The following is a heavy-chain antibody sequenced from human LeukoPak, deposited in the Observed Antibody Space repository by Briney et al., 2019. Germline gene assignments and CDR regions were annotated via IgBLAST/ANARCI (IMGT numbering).Heavy chain of an antibody. V-gene: IGHV3-21*01. CDR2: ISDSGSSI. CDR3: ARDVAAIAGGYMDV. J-gene: IGHJ6*03. Sequence: GGSPRLSCAASGFTFSSYSMNWVRQAPGKGLEWVSSISDSGSSIFYADSVKGRFTISRDNAKNSLYLQMNSLRAEDTAVYYCARDVAAIAGGYMDVWGKGTTVTVSS. D-gene: IGHD2-15*01. CDR1: GFTFSSYS.